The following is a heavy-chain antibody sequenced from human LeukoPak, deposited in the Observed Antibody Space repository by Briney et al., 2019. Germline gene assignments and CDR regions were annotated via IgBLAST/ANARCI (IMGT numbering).Heavy chain of an antibody. CDR1: GLTFGSYG. CDR3: ARENYCSGSRLGS. Sequence: GRSLRLSCAASGLTFGSYGMHWVRQAPGKGLEWVGVIWYDGSDKNYADSVKGRFTISRDNSKNTLYLQMNSVRAEDTAVYYCARENYCSGSRLGSWGQGTLVTVSS. CDR2: IWYDGSDK. V-gene: IGHV3-33*01. D-gene: IGHD3-10*01. J-gene: IGHJ5*02.